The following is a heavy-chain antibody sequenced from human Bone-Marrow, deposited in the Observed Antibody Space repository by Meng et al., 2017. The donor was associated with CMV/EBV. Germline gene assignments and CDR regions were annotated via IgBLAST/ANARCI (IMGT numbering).Heavy chain of an antibody. V-gene: IGHV3-21*01. D-gene: IGHD6-13*01. CDR3: ARGGYCGAAAGPGY. J-gene: IGHJ4*02. CDR2: ISSSSSYI. CDR1: GFTFSSYS. Sequence: GGSLRLSCAASGFTFSSYSMNWVRQAPGRGLEWVSSISSSSSYIYYADSVKGRFTISRDNAKNSLYLQMNSLRAEDTAVYYCARGGYCGAAAGPGYWGEGTLVTVSS.